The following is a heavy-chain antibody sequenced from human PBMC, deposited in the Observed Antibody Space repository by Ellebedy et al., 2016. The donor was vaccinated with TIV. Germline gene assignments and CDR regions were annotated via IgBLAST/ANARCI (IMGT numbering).Heavy chain of an antibody. CDR2: IRQDGSEK. CDR1: RFTFSSYW. Sequence: GGSLRLSCTASRFTFSSYWMSWVRQAPGKGLEWVANIRQDGSEKYYVDPVKGRFTISRDNAKNSLYLHLNSLRAEDTAMYYCATDGSYGDYLSPTHAFVIWGQGTMVTVSS. D-gene: IGHD4-17*01. CDR3: ATDGSYGDYLSPTHAFVI. V-gene: IGHV3-7*01. J-gene: IGHJ3*02.